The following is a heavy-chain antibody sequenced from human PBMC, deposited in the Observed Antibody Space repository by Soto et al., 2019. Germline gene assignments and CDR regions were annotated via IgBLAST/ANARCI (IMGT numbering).Heavy chain of an antibody. CDR3: ARDLRAAGRPGMDV. Sequence: GASVKVSCKASGGTCSSYAISWVRQAPGQGLEWMGGIIPIFGTANYAQNFQGRVTITADESTSTAYMELSSLRSEDTAVYYCARDLRAAGRPGMDVWGQGTTVT. CDR1: GGTCSSYA. J-gene: IGHJ6*02. D-gene: IGHD6-13*01. CDR2: IIPIFGTA. V-gene: IGHV1-69*13.